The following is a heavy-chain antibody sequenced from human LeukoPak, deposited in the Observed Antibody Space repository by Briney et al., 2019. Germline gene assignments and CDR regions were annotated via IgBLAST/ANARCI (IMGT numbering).Heavy chain of an antibody. D-gene: IGHD6-19*01. V-gene: IGHV3-30-3*01. CDR1: GFTFSGYA. Sequence: GGSLRLSCAASGFTFSGYAMHWVRQAPGKGLEWVAVISYDGSNKYYADSVKGRFTISRDNSKNTLYLQMNSLRAEDTAVYYCARDSIAVAGFDYWGQGTLVTVSS. CDR2: ISYDGSNK. J-gene: IGHJ4*02. CDR3: ARDSIAVAGFDY.